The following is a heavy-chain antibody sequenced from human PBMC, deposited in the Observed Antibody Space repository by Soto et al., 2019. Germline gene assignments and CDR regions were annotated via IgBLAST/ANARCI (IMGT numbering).Heavy chain of an antibody. D-gene: IGHD2-15*01. J-gene: IGHJ6*02. CDR2: IYYSGST. V-gene: IGHV4-31*03. Sequence: LSRTCTVSGGSLWSGRYYWSWIRQHPGKGLEGVGYIYYSGSTYYNPSLKSRVTISVDTSKNQFSLKLSSVTAADTAVYYCARVYCSGGSCYTRKNYYYGMDVWGQGPRSPSP. CDR3: ARVYCSGGSCYTRKNYYYGMDV. CDR1: GGSLWSGRYY.